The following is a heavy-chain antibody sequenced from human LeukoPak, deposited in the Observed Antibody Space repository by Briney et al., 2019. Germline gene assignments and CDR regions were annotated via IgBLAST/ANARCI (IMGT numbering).Heavy chain of an antibody. J-gene: IGHJ6*03. CDR1: GFTFSSYA. CDR2: ISGTGATT. D-gene: IGHD3-16*02. Sequence: GGSLRLSCATSGFTFSSYAMSWVRQSPGKGLEWVSGISGTGATTHYADSVKGRFTISRDNSKNTVFLQINSLRAEDTAVYYCARASSGSYRYFPYYYYYMDVWGKGTTVTISS. CDR3: ARASSGSYRYFPYYYYYMDV. V-gene: IGHV3-23*01.